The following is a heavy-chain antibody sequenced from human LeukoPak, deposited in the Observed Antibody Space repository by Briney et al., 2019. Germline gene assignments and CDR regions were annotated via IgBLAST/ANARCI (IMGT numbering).Heavy chain of an antibody. D-gene: IGHD6-13*01. CDR3: ARGGIVAAADC. V-gene: IGHV4-34*01. CDR1: GGSFSGYY. Sequence: SETLSLTCAVYGGSFSGYYWSWIRQPPGKGLEWIGEINHSGRTNYNPSLKSRVTISIDTSKNQFSLKLSSVTAADTAVYYCARGGIVAAADCWGQGTLVTVSS. J-gene: IGHJ4*02. CDR2: INHSGRT.